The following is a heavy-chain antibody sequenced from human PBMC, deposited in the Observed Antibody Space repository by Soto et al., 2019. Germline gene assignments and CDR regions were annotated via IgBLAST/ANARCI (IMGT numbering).Heavy chain of an antibody. V-gene: IGHV1-18*01. Sequence: ASVKVSCKASGYTFTSYGISWVRQAPGQGLEWMGWISAYNGNTNYAQKLQGRVTMTTDTSTSTAYMELRSLRSDDTAVYYCAREPLLVVPAAYYYGMYVWGQGTTVTVSS. CDR1: GYTFTSYG. J-gene: IGHJ6*02. CDR2: ISAYNGNT. CDR3: AREPLLVVPAAYYYGMYV. D-gene: IGHD2-2*01.